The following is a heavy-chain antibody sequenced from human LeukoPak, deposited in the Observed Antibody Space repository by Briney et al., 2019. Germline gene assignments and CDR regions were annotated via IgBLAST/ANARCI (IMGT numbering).Heavy chain of an antibody. Sequence: GGSLGLSCAASGFTFSSYAMHWVRQAPGKGLEWVAVISYDGSNKYYADSVKGRFTISRDNSKNTLYLQMNSLRAEDTAVYYCARDYSYGYFDYWGQGTLVTVSS. D-gene: IGHD5-18*01. CDR3: ARDYSYGYFDY. V-gene: IGHV3-30-3*01. J-gene: IGHJ4*02. CDR2: ISYDGSNK. CDR1: GFTFSSYA.